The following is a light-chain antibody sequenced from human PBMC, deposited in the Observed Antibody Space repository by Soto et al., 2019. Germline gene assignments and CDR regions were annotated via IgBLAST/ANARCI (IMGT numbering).Light chain of an antibody. CDR3: QQRNTWPPKYT. Sequence: EIVLTQSPATLSLSPGERATLSCRASQSVSSSLAWYQQKPGQAPRLLIFDASNRATGIPARFSGSGSGTDFTLTISSLEPEDFAVYYCQQRNTWPPKYTFGQGTTLEIK. J-gene: IGKJ2*01. V-gene: IGKV3-11*01. CDR2: DAS. CDR1: QSVSSS.